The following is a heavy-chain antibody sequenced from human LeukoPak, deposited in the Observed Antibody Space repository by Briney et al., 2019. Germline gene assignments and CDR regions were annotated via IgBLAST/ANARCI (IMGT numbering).Heavy chain of an antibody. CDR3: ARTTSLTASGYDY. CDR1: GYTFTNYH. V-gene: IGHV1-8*03. Sequence: ASLKVSCKASGYTFTNYHINWVRQAPGQGLEWMGWINPNTGDRGYAQKFQGRVSITSDTSISTAYMELGSPRSEDTSVYLCARTTSLTASGYDYWGQGTLVTVSS. J-gene: IGHJ4*02. CDR2: INPNTGDR. D-gene: IGHD4-17*01.